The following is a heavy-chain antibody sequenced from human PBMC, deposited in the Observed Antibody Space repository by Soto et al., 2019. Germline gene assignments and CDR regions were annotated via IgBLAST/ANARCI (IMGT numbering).Heavy chain of an antibody. Sequence: QVQLQESGPGLVKPSQTLSLTCTVSGGSISSGGYYWSWIRQHPGKGLEWIGYIYYSGSTYYNPSLKSRVTISVDTSKNQFSLKLSSVTAADTAVYYCARETPVANYYYGMDVWGQGTKVPVSS. CDR1: GGSISSGGYY. V-gene: IGHV4-31*03. D-gene: IGHD2-15*01. J-gene: IGHJ6*02. CDR3: ARETPVANYYYGMDV. CDR2: IYYSGST.